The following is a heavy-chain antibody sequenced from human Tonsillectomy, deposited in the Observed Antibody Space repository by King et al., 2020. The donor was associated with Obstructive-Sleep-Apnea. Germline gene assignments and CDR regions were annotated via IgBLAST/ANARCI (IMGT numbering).Heavy chain of an antibody. CDR1: GFPFSIFP. D-gene: IGHD6-19*01. CDR2: LSGSGDAT. Sequence: VQLVESGGGLVQPGGSLRLACADSGFPFSIFPMNWGRHAPGVGLVWVSTLSGSGDATFYAASVMGRFTISRDTSKNTLYLLMNSLRADDTAVYYCARRTSGWGFFDYWGQGTVVTVSS. V-gene: IGHV3-23*04. CDR3: ARRTSGWGFFDY. J-gene: IGHJ4*02.